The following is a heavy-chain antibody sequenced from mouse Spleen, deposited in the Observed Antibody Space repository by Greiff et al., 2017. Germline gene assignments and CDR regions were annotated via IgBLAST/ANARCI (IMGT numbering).Heavy chain of an antibody. D-gene: IGHD2-4*01. V-gene: IGHV2-6-1*01. CDR2: IWSDGST. Sequence: QVQLKESGPGLVAPSQSLSITCTISGFSLTSYGVHWVRQPPGKGLEWLVVIWSDGSTTYNSALKSRLSISKDNSKSQVFLKMNSLQTDDTAMYYCARHRGSYDYGDYAMDYWGQGTSVTVSS. CDR3: ARHRGSYDYGDYAMDY. J-gene: IGHJ4*01. CDR1: GFSLTSYG.